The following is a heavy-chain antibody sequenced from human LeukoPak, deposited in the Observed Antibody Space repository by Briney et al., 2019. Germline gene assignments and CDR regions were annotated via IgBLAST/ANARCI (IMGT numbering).Heavy chain of an antibody. CDR2: ISYDGSNK. J-gene: IGHJ4*02. CDR1: GFTFSSYG. CDR3: AKGLDWSSTSCLNSY. Sequence: PGGSLRLSCAASGFTFSSYGMHWVRQAPGKGLEWVAVISYDGSNKYYADSVKGRFTISRDNSKNTLYLQMNSLRAEDTAVYYCAKGLDWSSTSCLNSYWGQGTLVTVSS. V-gene: IGHV3-30*18. D-gene: IGHD2-2*01.